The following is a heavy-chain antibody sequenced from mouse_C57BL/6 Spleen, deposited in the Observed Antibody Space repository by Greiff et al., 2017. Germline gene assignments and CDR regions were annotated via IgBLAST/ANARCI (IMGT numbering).Heavy chain of an antibody. D-gene: IGHD2-5*01. CDR3: ARYPTIVTTFRAMDY. Sequence: QVQLQQSGAELVRPGTSVKLSCKASGYTFTSYWLHWVKQRPGQGLEWIGVIDPSDSYTNYNQKFKGKATLTVDTSSSTAYMQLSSLTSEDSAVYYCARYPTIVTTFRAMDYWGQGTSVTVSS. CDR1: GYTFTSYW. CDR2: IDPSDSYT. V-gene: IGHV1-59*01. J-gene: IGHJ4*01.